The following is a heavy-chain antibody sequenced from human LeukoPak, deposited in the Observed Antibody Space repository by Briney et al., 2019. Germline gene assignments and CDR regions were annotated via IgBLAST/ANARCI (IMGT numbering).Heavy chain of an antibody. CDR2: IRSKAYGGTT. Sequence: PGRSLRLSCTASGFTFGDYAMSWFRQAPGKGLEWVGFIRSKAYGGTTEYAASVKGRFTISRDDSKSIAYLQMNSLKTEDTAVYYCTRDGTVPNQMYEYFQHWGQGTLVTVSS. D-gene: IGHD1-14*01. J-gene: IGHJ1*01. CDR3: TRDGTVPNQMYEYFQH. V-gene: IGHV3-49*03. CDR1: GFTFGDYA.